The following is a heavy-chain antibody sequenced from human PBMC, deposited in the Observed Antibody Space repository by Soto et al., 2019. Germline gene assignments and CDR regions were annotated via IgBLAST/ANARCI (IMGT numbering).Heavy chain of an antibody. J-gene: IGHJ4*02. D-gene: IGHD3-10*01. CDR3: ARVRFGELV. V-gene: IGHV3-23*01. CDR1: GFTFSSYA. CDR2: IGVGGGDR. Sequence: EVQLLESGGGLVQPGGSLRLSCAASGFTFSSYAMSWVRQAPGKGLEWVSIIGVGGGDRYYPESVKGRFTISRDNSRDTQYLEMNSLRDEHTAVYYCARVRFGELVWGQGTLVTVSS.